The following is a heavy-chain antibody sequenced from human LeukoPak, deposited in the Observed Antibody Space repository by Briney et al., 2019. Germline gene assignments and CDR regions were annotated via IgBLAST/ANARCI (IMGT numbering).Heavy chain of an antibody. D-gene: IGHD2-15*01. J-gene: IGHJ4*02. CDR1: GGTFSSYA. CDR3: ASLYCSGGSCYHYYFDY. V-gene: IGHV1-69*04. Sequence: SVKVSCKASGGTFSSYAISWVRQAPGQGLEWMGRIIPILGIANYAQKFQGRVTITADKSTSTAYMELSGLRSEDTAVYYCASLYCSGGSCYHYYFDYWGQGTLVTVPS. CDR2: IIPILGIA.